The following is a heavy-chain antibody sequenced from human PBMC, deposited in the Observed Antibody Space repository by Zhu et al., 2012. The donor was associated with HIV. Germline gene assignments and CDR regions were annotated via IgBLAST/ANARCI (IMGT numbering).Heavy chain of an antibody. CDR1: GGSITDPGYF. D-gene: IGHD6-19*01. CDR2: VYYSGDT. J-gene: IGHJ3*01. Sequence: QVQLQGSGPRLLKPSETLSLTCTVSGGSITDPGYFWAWIRQPPGKGLEWIGSVYYSGDTYDNPSLKSRLTISVDTSNNQFSLQLRSLTAADTAVYYCAKSRTSGWYSYAFGVWGQGRVVSVSS. V-gene: IGHV4-39*01. CDR3: AKSRTSGWYSYAFGV.